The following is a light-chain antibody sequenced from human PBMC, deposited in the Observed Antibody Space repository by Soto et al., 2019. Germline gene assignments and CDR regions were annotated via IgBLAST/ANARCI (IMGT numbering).Light chain of an antibody. CDR2: DAS. J-gene: IGKJ5*01. CDR3: HQRQYWPPIT. V-gene: IGKV3-11*01. Sequence: VLLTQSPASLSVXPXXXXXPXXMISLSVSVYLDWYQQKPGQAPRLLISDASNRATGIPARFSGSGSGTDFTLTISSLEPEDFAVYYCHQRQYWPPITFGQGTRLEIK. CDR1: LSVSVY.